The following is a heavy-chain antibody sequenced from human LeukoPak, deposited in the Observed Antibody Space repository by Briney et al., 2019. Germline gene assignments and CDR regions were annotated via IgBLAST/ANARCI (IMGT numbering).Heavy chain of an antibody. J-gene: IGHJ4*02. Sequence: KASETPSLTCTVSGGSISSYYWSWIRQPPGKGLEWIGYIYYSGSTNYNSSLKSRVTISVDTSKNQFSLKLSSVTAADTAVYYCARAYSDSWYYFDYWGQGTLVTVSS. CDR2: IYYSGST. D-gene: IGHD6-13*01. CDR1: GGSISSYY. CDR3: ARAYSDSWYYFDY. V-gene: IGHV4-59*01.